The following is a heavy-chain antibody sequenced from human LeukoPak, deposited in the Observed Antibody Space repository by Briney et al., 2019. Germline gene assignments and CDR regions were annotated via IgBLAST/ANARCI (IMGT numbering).Heavy chain of an antibody. J-gene: IGHJ4*02. CDR2: ISSSSSTI. CDR3: AREVVRGYSGYDTETFDY. Sequence: GGSLRLSCAASGFTFSSYSMNWVRQAPGKGLEWVSYISSSSSTIYYADSVKGRFTISRDNAKNSLYLQMNSLRDEDTAVYYCAREVVRGYSGYDTETFDYWGQGTLVTVPS. D-gene: IGHD5-12*01. V-gene: IGHV3-48*02. CDR1: GFTFSSYS.